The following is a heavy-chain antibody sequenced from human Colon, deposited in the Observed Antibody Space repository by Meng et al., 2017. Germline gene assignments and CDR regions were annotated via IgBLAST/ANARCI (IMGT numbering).Heavy chain of an antibody. J-gene: IGHJ6*02. CDR1: GDTFINYA. CDR2: LIPMFGTI. D-gene: IGHD2-15*01. Sequence: SVQISCKASGDTFINYAISWVRQAPGQGLEWVGGLIPMFGTINYAQKLQGRVTVTTDQSTTTAYMELSSLRSEDTALYYCAVGYCTAGSCYSSRTHHFGLDVWGQGTTVTVSS. CDR3: AVGYCTAGSCYSSRTHHFGLDV. V-gene: IGHV1-69*05.